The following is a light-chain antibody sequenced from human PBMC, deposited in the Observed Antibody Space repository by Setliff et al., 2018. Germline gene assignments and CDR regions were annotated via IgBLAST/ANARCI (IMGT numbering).Light chain of an antibody. V-gene: IGLV7-46*01. CDR3: LLSYSGARGYA. J-gene: IGLJ1*01. CDR2: DTS. CDR1: TGAVTSGHY. Sequence: QAVVTQEPSLTVSPGGTVTLTCGSSTGAVTSGHYPYWFQQKPGQAPRTLIYDTSNKHSWTPARFSGSLLGGKAALTLSGAQPEDEAEYYCLLSYSGARGYAFGTGTKVTVL.